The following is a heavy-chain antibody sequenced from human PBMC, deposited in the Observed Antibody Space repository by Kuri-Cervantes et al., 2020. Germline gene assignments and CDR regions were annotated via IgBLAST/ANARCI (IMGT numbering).Heavy chain of an antibody. CDR2: IKQDGSEK. CDR3: ARGGVTAVEN. J-gene: IGHJ4*02. Sequence: GGSLRLSCAASGFTFSNYWMSWVRQAPGKGLEWVANIKQDGSEKYYVGSVMGRFTISIDHAKNSLHLQNNSLRDEDTAVYYGARGGVTAVENWGQGTLVTVSS. CDR1: GFTFSNYW. V-gene: IGHV3-7*01. D-gene: IGHD2-21*02.